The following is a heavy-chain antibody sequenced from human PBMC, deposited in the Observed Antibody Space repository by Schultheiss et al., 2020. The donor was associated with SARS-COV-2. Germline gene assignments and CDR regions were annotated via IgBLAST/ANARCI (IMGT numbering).Heavy chain of an antibody. CDR2: IWYDGSNK. J-gene: IGHJ4*02. V-gene: IGHV3-30*02. D-gene: IGHD1-20*01. CDR1: GFTFSSYG. Sequence: GESLKISCAASGFTFSSYGMHWVRQAPGKGLEWVAVIWYDGSNKYYADSVKGRFTISRDNSKNTLYLQMNSLRAEDTAVYYCAKGGPPYNWNDQNFDYWGQGTLVTVSS. CDR3: AKGGPPYNWNDQNFDY.